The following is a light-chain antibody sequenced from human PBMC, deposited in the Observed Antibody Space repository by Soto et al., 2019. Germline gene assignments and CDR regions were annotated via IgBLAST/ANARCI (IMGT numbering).Light chain of an antibody. J-gene: IGKJ1*01. CDR2: GAS. CDR1: QSVGSN. V-gene: IGKV3-15*01. CDR3: QQYDNWWT. Sequence: EIVMTQSPATLSVSPGERATLPCRASQSVGSNLAWYQKKPGQAPRLLIYGASTRATGIPARFSGSGSGTEFTLTISSLQSEDFAVYYCQQYDNWWTFGQGTSVEIK.